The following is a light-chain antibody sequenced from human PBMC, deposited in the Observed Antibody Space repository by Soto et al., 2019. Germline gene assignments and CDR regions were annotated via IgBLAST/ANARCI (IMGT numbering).Light chain of an antibody. V-gene: IGKV3-20*01. CDR1: QNVDSNY. CDR2: GAY. J-gene: IGKJ5*01. Sequence: EIVLTQSPGTLSLSPGERATLSCRASQNVDSNYLAWYQQKPGQAPRLLMYGAYNRATGIPDRFSGTGSGTDFTLTIRRLEPEDFAVYYCQQYGSSPYTFGLGTRLEIK. CDR3: QQYGSSPYT.